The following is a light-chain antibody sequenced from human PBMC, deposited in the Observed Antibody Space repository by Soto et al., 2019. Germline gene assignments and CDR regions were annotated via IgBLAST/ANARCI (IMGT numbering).Light chain of an antibody. CDR2: GTS. J-gene: IGKJ3*01. CDR3: QQYITSPFN. CDR1: QSVKSSH. Sequence: EIVLTQSPGILSLSPGERATLSCRASQSVKSSHLGWFQRKVGQPPRLLIYGTSTRATGIPDRFIGSGSGTDFTLTITRLEPEDFAVYYWQQYITSPFNFGPGTTVDMK. V-gene: IGKV3-20*01.